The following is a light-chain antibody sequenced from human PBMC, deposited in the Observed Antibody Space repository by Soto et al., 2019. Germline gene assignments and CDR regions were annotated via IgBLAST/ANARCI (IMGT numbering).Light chain of an antibody. CDR3: QQYGSSPRT. J-gene: IGKJ1*01. V-gene: IGKV3-20*01. CDR1: QSVSSGY. CDR2: GAS. Sequence: EIVLTQSPATLSVSPGERATLSCRASQSVSSGYLVWYQQKPGQAPRLLIYGASSRATGIPDRFSGSGSGTDFTLTISRLEPEDFAVYYCQQYGSSPRTFGQGTMV.